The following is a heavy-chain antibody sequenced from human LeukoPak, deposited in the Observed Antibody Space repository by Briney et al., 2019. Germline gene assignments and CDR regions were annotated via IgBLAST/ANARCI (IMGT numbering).Heavy chain of an antibody. Sequence: ASVTVSFKVSGYTLTELSMHWVRQAPGKGLEWMGGFDPEDGETIYAQKFQGRVTITEDTATDTAYMELSSLRSEDTAVYYCATVHCSGGSCYSVKDAFDIWGQGTMVTVSS. V-gene: IGHV1-24*01. D-gene: IGHD2-15*01. J-gene: IGHJ3*02. CDR2: FDPEDGET. CDR1: GYTLTELS. CDR3: ATVHCSGGSCYSVKDAFDI.